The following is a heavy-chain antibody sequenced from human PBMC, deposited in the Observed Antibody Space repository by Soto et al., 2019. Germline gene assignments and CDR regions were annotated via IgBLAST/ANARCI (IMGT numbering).Heavy chain of an antibody. CDR3: AHSVVAGLGYYFDY. Sequence: QITLKESGPTLVKPTQTLTLTCTFSGFSLSSTRVAVGWIRQPPGKALEWLALIYWDDDKRYSPFLKSRLTSTKDPSKTQVVLTMTNMDPVDTATYYCAHSVVAGLGYYFDYWGQGTLVTVSS. CDR2: IYWDDDK. D-gene: IGHD6-19*01. V-gene: IGHV2-5*02. CDR1: GFSLSSTRVA. J-gene: IGHJ4*02.